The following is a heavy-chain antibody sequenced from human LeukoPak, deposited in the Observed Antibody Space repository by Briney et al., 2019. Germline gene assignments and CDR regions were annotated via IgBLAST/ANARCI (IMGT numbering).Heavy chain of an antibody. D-gene: IGHD2/OR15-2a*01. CDR3: STDAGYCNSTTCSYYFGY. J-gene: IGHJ4*02. V-gene: IGHV1-24*01. CDR2: FDPENGEI. CDR1: GYTLTELS. Sequence: ASVKVSCKVSGYTLTELSIHWVRQAPGKGLEWMGGFDPENGEIVYAQKFQGRVTMTEDRSGDTAYMQLSSLRSEDTAVYYCSTDAGYCNSTTCSYYFGYWGQGTLVTVSS.